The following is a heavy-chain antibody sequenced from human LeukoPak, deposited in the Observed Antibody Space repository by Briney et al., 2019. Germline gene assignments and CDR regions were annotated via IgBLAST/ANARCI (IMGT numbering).Heavy chain of an antibody. J-gene: IGHJ4*02. V-gene: IGHV3-64*02. Sequence: GGSLRLSCAASGFTISSFSMHWVRQSPGRGLEYVSAINYKGGTTYYADSVKGRFTISRDNSKNTLYPQMASLRDEDMAVYYCARVGPETAFDYWGQGTLVTVSS. CDR2: INYKGGTT. D-gene: IGHD1-14*01. CDR1: GFTISSFS. CDR3: ARVGPETAFDY.